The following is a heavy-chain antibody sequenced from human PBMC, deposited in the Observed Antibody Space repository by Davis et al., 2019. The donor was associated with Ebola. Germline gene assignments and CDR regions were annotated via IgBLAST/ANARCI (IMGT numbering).Heavy chain of an antibody. D-gene: IGHD2-15*01. J-gene: IGHJ5*02. Sequence: PSETLSLTCTVSGASMSNDDYYWSWIRQPPGKGLEWIGYIYSSGVTYYNPSLKSRLNLLIDTSKNQLSLKLSSVTAADTAVYYCARQLGSCSGGSCTNWFDPWGQGTLVTVSS. CDR1: GASMSNDDYY. CDR3: ARQLGSCSGGSCTNWFDP. CDR2: IYSSGVT. V-gene: IGHV4-30-4*01.